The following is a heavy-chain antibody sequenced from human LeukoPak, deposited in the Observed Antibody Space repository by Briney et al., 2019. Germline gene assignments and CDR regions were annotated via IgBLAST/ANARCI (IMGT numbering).Heavy chain of an antibody. Sequence: GGSLRLSCAASGFTFSSYGMPWVRQAPGKWLEWVAVISYDGSNKYYADSVKGRFTISRDNSKNTLYLQMNSLRAEDTAVYYCAKDPYNFPSFDPWGQGTLVTVSS. CDR1: GFTFSSYG. D-gene: IGHD1-20*01. CDR2: ISYDGSNK. J-gene: IGHJ5*02. V-gene: IGHV3-30*18. CDR3: AKDPYNFPSFDP.